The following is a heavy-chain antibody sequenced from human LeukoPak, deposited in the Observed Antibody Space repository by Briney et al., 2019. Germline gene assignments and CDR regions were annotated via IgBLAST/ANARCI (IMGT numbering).Heavy chain of an antibody. CDR3: ARGEISYGGTSLDFDY. CDR1: GYTFTSYY. Sequence: ASVNVSCKASGYTFTSYYMHWVRQAPGQGLEWMGIINPSGGSTSYAQKFQGRVTMTRDTSTSTVYMELSSLRSEDTAVYYCARGEISYGGTSLDFDYWGQGTLVTVSS. V-gene: IGHV1-46*01. J-gene: IGHJ4*02. CDR2: INPSGGST. D-gene: IGHD4-23*01.